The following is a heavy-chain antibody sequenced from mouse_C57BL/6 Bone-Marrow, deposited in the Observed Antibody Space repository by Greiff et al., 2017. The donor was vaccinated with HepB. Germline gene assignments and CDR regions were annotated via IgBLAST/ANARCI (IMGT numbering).Heavy chain of an antibody. J-gene: IGHJ2*01. CDR3: AKWDYLYFDY. Sequence: EVKLVESGPVLVKPGASVKMSCKASGYTFTDYYMNWVKQSHGKSLEWIGVINPYNGGTSYNQKFKGKATLTVDKSSSTAYMELNSLTSEDSAVYYCAKWDYLYFDYWGQGTTLTVSS. CDR2: INPYNGGT. D-gene: IGHD2-4*01. V-gene: IGHV1-19*01. CDR1: GYTFTDYY.